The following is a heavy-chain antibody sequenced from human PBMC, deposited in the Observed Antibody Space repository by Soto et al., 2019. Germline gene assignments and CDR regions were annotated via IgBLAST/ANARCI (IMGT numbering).Heavy chain of an antibody. CDR3: ARVLGSSGYVGAFDI. CDR2: IYYSGST. J-gene: IGHJ3*02. V-gene: IGHV4-30-4*01. Sequence: QVQLQESGPGLVKPSQTLSLTCTVSGGSISSGDYYWSWIRQPPGKGLEWIGYIYYSGSTYYNPALKSRVTISVDTSKNQFSLKLSSVTAADTAVYYCARVLGSSGYVGAFDIWGQGTMVTVSS. CDR1: GGSISSGDYY. D-gene: IGHD3-22*01.